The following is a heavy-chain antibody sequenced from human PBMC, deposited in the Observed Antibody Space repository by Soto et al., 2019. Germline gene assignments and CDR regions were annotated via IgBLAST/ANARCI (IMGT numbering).Heavy chain of an antibody. D-gene: IGHD1-26*01. CDR1: GYTLTELS. Sequence: ASVKVSCKVSGYTLTELSMHWVRQAPGKGLEWRGGFDPEDGETIYAQKFQGRVTMTEDISTDTAYMQLSSLRSEDTAVYYCATDQLTSGSYVSWGQGTPATVYS. V-gene: IGHV1-24*01. J-gene: IGHJ4*02. CDR3: ATDQLTSGSYVS. CDR2: FDPEDGET.